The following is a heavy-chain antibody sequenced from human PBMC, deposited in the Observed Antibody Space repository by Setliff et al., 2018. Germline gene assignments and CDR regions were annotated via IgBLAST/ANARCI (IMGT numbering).Heavy chain of an antibody. J-gene: IGHJ3*02. CDR1: GDSISGYF. D-gene: IGHD2-2*01. Sequence: SETLSLTCIVSGDSISGYFWSWIRQAPGKGLEWIGYIQKRGSTTTKYNPSLGSRVTISVDTSKNQFTLKVSSVTAADTAVYYCARDPPYCSSTSCRGAFDIWGQGTMVTVSS. V-gene: IGHV4-4*08. CDR2: IQKRGSTTT. CDR3: ARDPPYCSSTSCRGAFDI.